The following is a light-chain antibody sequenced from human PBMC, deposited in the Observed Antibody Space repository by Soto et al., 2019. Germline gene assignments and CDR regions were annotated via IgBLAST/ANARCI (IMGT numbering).Light chain of an antibody. CDR1: QDIRNN. J-gene: IGKJ2*01. Sequence: DIQMTQSPSSLSTSVGDSVAITCQASQDIRNNLNWYQQKQGKAPKPLIYDASSLETGVPSRFSGSGSGTDFTLTISSLQPEDVATYYCQQFDELPRTFGQGTKLEIK. V-gene: IGKV1-33*01. CDR2: DAS. CDR3: QQFDELPRT.